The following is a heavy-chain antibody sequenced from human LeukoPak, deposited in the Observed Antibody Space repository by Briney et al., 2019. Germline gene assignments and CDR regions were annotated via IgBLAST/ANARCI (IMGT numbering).Heavy chain of an antibody. CDR1: GGSISSYY. D-gene: IGHD6-13*01. V-gene: IGHV4-59*01. CDR2: IYYSGST. CDR3: ARFSVSRIAAAGTGADF. J-gene: IGHJ4*02. Sequence: SETLSLTCTVSGGSISSYYWSWIRQPPGKGLEWIGYIYYSGSTNYNPSLKSRVTISVDTSKNQFSLKLSSVTAADTAVYYCARFSVSRIAAAGTGADFWGQGTLVSVSS.